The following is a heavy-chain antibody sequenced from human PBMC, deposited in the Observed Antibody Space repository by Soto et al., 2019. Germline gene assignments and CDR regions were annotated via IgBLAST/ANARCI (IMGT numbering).Heavy chain of an antibody. CDR1: GYTFTGYY. CDR3: ARDSGYCSGGSCYYFDY. D-gene: IGHD2-15*01. J-gene: IGHJ4*02. CDR2: INPNSGGT. V-gene: IGHV1-2*04. Sequence: ASVKVSCKASGYTFTGYYMHWARQAPGQGLEWMGWINPNSGGTNYAQKFQGWVTMTRDTSISTAYMELSRLRSDDTAVYYCARDSGYCSGGSCYYFDYWGQGTLVTVSS.